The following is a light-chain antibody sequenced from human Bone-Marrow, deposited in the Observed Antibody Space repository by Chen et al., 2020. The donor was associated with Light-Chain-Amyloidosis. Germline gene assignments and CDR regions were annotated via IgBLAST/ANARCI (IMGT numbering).Light chain of an antibody. CDR2: AAS. CDR3: QQRSIWPPIT. J-gene: IGKJ5*01. CDR1: QSLSTF. V-gene: IGKV3-11*01. Sequence: EVVLTQSPATLSLSPGERATLSCRASQSLSTFLAWYQHKPGQAPRLLIYAASTRATGIPARFSGSWSGTDFTLTISSLEPEDFAVYYCQQRSIWPPITFGQGIRLEIK.